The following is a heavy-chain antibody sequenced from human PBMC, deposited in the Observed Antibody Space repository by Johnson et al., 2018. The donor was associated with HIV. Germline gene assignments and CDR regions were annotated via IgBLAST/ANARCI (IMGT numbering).Heavy chain of an antibody. V-gene: IGHV3-20*04. CDR3: ALGGSWYAFDF. D-gene: IGHD2-15*01. Sequence: VQLVESGGGVVRPGGSLRLSCAASGFTFDDYGMSWVRQAPGKGLEWVSGINWNGGSTGYADSVKGRFTIFRDNAKNSLYIQMSGLREEDTAVYYCALGGSWYAFDFWGQGTMVTVSS. CDR1: GFTFDDYG. J-gene: IGHJ3*01. CDR2: INWNGGST.